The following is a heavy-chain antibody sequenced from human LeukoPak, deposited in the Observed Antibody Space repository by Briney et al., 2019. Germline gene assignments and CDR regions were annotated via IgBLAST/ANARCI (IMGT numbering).Heavy chain of an antibody. CDR1: GFTFSSYG. Sequence: GRSLRLSCAASGFTFSSYGMHWVRQAPGKGLEWVAAIWYDGSNKYYADSVKGRFTISRDNSKNTLYLQMNSLRAEDTAVYYCAKDLPDSGRYAFDIWGQGTMVTVSS. V-gene: IGHV3-33*06. CDR3: AKDLPDSGRYAFDI. CDR2: IWYDGSNK. J-gene: IGHJ3*02. D-gene: IGHD1-26*01.